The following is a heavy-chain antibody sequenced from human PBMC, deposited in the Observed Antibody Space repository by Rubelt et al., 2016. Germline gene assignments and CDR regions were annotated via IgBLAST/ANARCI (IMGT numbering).Heavy chain of an antibody. V-gene: IGHV4-4*02. D-gene: IGHD4-17*01. J-gene: IGHJ5*02. CDR1: GGSISSSNW. Sequence: QVQLQESGPGLVKPSGTLSLTCAVSGGSISSSNWWSWVRQPPGKGLEWIGEINHSGRTNSKPSLKGRVSISVDTSKDQVALKLSSVTAAGTAVDYCAGPRDYGDLNWFDPWGQGTLVTVSS. CDR3: AGPRDYGDLNWFDP. CDR2: INHSGRT.